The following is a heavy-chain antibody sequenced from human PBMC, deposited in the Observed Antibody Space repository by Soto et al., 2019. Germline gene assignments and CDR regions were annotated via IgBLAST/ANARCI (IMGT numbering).Heavy chain of an antibody. CDR1: DDSIRSSSYY. CDR3: ARLLPQYCSGGSCYGIWFDP. CDR2: IYYSGST. J-gene: IGHJ5*02. V-gene: IGHV4-39*01. D-gene: IGHD2-15*01. Sequence: SETLSLTSTVSDDSIRSSSYYWGWIRQPPGKGLEWIGSIYYSGSTYYNPSLNSRVTISVDTSKNQFSLQLRSVTAADTTVYYCARLLPQYCSGGSCYGIWFDPWGQGTLVTVSS.